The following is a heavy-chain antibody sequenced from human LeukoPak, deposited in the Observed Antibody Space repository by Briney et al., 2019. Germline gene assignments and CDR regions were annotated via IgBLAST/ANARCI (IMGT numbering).Heavy chain of an antibody. J-gene: IGHJ4*02. V-gene: IGHV5-51*01. CDR3: ARSRQYGGNPFDY. CDR2: IYPGDSDT. D-gene: IGHD4-23*01. Sequence: GESLQISCKGSGYSFTTYWIGWVRQMPGKGLEWMGIIYPGDSDTRYSPSFQGQVTISADKSISTAYLQWSSLKASDTAMYYCARSRQYGGNPFDYWGQGTLVTVSS. CDR1: GYSFTTYW.